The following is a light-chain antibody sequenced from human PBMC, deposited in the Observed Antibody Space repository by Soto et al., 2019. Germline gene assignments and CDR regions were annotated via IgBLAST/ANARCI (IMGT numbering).Light chain of an antibody. Sequence: DIVMTQSPDSLAVSLGERATINCKSSQTVLSNSNNKSYLAWYQQKPGQPPKLLIYWASIRESGVPDRFSGSGSGTDFTLTISSLQAEDVAVYYCQQYYNAPWTFGQGTKVEIK. CDR1: QTVLSNSNNKSY. CDR3: QQYYNAPWT. J-gene: IGKJ1*01. V-gene: IGKV4-1*01. CDR2: WAS.